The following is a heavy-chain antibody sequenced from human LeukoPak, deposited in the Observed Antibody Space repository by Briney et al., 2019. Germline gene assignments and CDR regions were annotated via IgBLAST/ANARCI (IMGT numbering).Heavy chain of an antibody. CDR1: GFTFSSYW. V-gene: IGHV3-74*01. D-gene: IGHD3-22*01. CDR2: INSDGSSI. J-gene: IGHJ4*02. Sequence: GGSLRLSCAASGFTFSSYWMHWVRQAPGKGLVWVSRINSDGSSISYADSVKGRFTISRDNAKNTLYLQMNSLRAEDTAVYYCARDLSPDYYDSSGYPLDYWGQGTLVTVSS. CDR3: ARDLSPDYYDSSGYPLDY.